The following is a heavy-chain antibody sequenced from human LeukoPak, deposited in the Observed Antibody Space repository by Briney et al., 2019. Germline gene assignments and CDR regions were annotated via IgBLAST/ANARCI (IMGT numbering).Heavy chain of an antibody. CDR2: TAYRSKWST. D-gene: IGHD4-23*01. J-gene: IGHJ6*02. Sequence: SQTLSLTCVISGDSVSSNSAAWNWIRQSPSRGLEWLGRTAYRSKWSTDYALSVRGRISINPDTSKNQISLQLNSVTPEDTAVYYCARNSVAMDVWGQGTTVTVSS. CDR1: GDSVSSNSAA. CDR3: ARNSVAMDV. V-gene: IGHV6-1*01.